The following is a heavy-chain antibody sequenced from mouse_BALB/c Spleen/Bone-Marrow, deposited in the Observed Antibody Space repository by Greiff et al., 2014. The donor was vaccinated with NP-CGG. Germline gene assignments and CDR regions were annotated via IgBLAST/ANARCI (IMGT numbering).Heavy chain of an antibody. V-gene: IGHV1-87*01. CDR2: IYPGDFDT. CDR3: ERRRREYSFDY. Sequence: VQLKQSGLELARPGASVRMSCKASGYTFTSFCMYWVKQRPGQGLEWIGSIYPGDFDTRLNEKFKGKATLTADKSSSTIYMERSSLAYEASAVYYCERRRREYSFDYWGPGTTLTVSS. CDR1: GYTFTSFC. D-gene: IGHD2-12*01. J-gene: IGHJ2*01.